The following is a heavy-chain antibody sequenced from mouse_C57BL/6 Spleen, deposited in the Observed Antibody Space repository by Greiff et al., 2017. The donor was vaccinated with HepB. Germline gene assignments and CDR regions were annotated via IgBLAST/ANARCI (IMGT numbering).Heavy chain of an antibody. J-gene: IGHJ1*03. D-gene: IGHD1-1*01. CDR3: ARSPVVATNWYFDV. Sequence: EVKVVESGGDLVKPGGSLKLSCAASGFTFSSYGMSWVRQTPDKRLEWVATISSGGSYTYYPDSVKGRFTISRDNAKNTLYLQMSSLKSEDTAMYYCARSPVVATNWYFDVWGTGTTVTVSS. CDR1: GFTFSSYG. V-gene: IGHV5-6*01. CDR2: ISSGGSYT.